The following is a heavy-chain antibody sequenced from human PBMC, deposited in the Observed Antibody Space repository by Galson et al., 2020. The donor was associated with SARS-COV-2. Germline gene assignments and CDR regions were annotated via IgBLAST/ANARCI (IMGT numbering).Heavy chain of an antibody. CDR3: ATERLGYCSGGSCVLRYYYGMDV. J-gene: IGHJ6*02. D-gene: IGHD2-15*01. CDR2: FDPEDGET. Sequence: ASVKVSCKVSGYTLTDLSMHWLRQAPGKGLEWMGGFDPEDGETIYAQKFQGRVTMTDDTSTDTAYMELSSLRSEDTAVYYCATERLGYCSGGSCVLRYYYGMDVWGQGTTVTVSS. V-gene: IGHV1-24*01. CDR1: GYTLTDLS.